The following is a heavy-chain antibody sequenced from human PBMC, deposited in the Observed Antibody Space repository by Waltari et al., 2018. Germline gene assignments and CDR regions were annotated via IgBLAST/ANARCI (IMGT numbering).Heavy chain of an antibody. CDR3: ARGRVKGYFQH. CDR1: GFTVSSNY. Sequence: VQLVESGGGLIQPGGSLRLSCAASGFTVSSNYMSWVRQAPGKGLEWIGEINHSGSTNYNPSLKSRVTISVDTSKNQFSLKLSSVTAADTAVYYCARGRVKGYFQHWGQGTLVTVSS. V-gene: IGHV4-34*01. CDR2: INHSGST. J-gene: IGHJ1*01.